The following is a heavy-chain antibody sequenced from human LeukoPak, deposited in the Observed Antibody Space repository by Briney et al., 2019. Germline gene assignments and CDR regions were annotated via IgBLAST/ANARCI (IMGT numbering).Heavy chain of an antibody. Sequence: GGSLRLSCAASGFTVSSNYTSRVHQAPGKGLEWVSVIYSGGSTYYADSVKGRFTISRDNSKNTLYLQMNSLRAEDTAVYYCARAGAAAGTFDYWGQGTLVTVSS. V-gene: IGHV3-53*01. J-gene: IGHJ4*02. CDR3: ARAGAAAGTFDY. CDR1: GFTVSSNY. D-gene: IGHD6-13*01. CDR2: IYSGGST.